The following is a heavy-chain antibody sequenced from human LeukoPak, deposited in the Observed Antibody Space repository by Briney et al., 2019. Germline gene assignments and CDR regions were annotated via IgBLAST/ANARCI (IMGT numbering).Heavy chain of an antibody. CDR2: INHSGST. V-gene: IGHV4-34*01. CDR3: ARDQEGYGYFDY. D-gene: IGHD4-17*01. Sequence: PSETLSLTCAVYGGSFSGYYWSWIRQPPGKGLEWIGEINHSGSTYYNPSLKSRVTISVDTSKNQFSLKLSSVTAADTAVYYCARDQEGYGYFDYWGQGTLVTVSS. CDR1: GGSFSGYY. J-gene: IGHJ4*02.